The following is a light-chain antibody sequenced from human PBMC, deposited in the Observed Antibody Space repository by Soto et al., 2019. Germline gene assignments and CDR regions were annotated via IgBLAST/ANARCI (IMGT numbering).Light chain of an antibody. V-gene: IGKV1-5*03. J-gene: IGKJ1*01. CDR2: KAS. CDR1: QTISSW. CDR3: QHYNSYSEA. Sequence: DIQMTQSPSTLSGSVGDRVTITCRASQTISSWLAWYQQKPGKAPKLLIYKASTLKSGVPSRVSGSGSGTEFTLTISSLQPDDFATYYCQHYNSYSEAFGQGPKVELK.